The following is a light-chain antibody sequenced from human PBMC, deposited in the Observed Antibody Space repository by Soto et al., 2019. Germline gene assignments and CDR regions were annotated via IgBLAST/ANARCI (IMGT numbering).Light chain of an antibody. CDR3: CSYAGYYTLV. J-gene: IGLJ2*01. Sequence: QSVLTQPPSVSGSPGQSVTISCTGTSTDFVSYNRVSWYQQPPGTAPKLIIYEASNRPSGVPDRFSGSKSGNTASLTISGLQAADEADYYCCSYAGYYTLVFGGGTKLTVL. V-gene: IGLV2-18*02. CDR2: EAS. CDR1: STDFVSYNR.